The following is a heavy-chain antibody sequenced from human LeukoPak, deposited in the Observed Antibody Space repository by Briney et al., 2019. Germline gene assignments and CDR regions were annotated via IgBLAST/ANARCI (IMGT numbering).Heavy chain of an antibody. J-gene: IGHJ6*02. Sequence: SQTLSLTCTVSGGSISSGGYYWSWIRQHPGKGLEWIGYIYYSGSTYYNPSLKSRVTISVDTSKNQFSLKLSYVTAADTAVYYCARDNYGDYYYGMDVWGQGTTVTVSS. CDR1: GGSISSGGYY. D-gene: IGHD3-16*01. CDR2: IYYSGST. CDR3: ARDNYGDYYYGMDV. V-gene: IGHV4-31*03.